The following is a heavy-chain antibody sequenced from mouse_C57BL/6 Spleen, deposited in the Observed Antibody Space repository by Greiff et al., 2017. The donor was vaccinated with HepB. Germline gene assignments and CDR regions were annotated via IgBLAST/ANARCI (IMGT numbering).Heavy chain of an antibody. CDR1: GYAFSSSW. V-gene: IGHV1-82*01. D-gene: IGHD2-3*01. CDR2: IYPGDGDT. CDR3: ARFGRWLEGMDY. Sequence: VQLKESGPELVKPGASVKISCKASGYAFSSSWMNWVKQRPGKGLEWIGRIYPGDGDTNYNGKFKGKATLTADKSSSTAYMQLSSLTSEDSAVYFCARFGRWLEGMDYWGQGTSVTVSS. J-gene: IGHJ4*01.